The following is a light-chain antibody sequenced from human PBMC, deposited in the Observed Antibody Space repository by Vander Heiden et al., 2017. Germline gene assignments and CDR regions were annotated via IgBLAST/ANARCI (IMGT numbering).Light chain of an antibody. CDR1: QSISSY. J-gene: IGKJ2*01. Sequence: DIQMTQSPSSLSASVGDRVPITCRASQSISSYLNWYQQKPGKAPKLLIYAASSLKSGVQSRFSGSGSGKDFTLTISSLQPEDFATYYCQQSYSTPYTFGQGTKLEIK. V-gene: IGKV1-39*01. CDR3: QQSYSTPYT. CDR2: AAS.